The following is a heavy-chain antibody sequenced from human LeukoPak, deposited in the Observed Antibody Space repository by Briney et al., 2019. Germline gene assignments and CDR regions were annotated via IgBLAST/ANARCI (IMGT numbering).Heavy chain of an antibody. Sequence: SETLSLTCTVSGGSISSYYWSWIRQPPAKGLEWIGYIYFSGSTNYNPSLKRRVTISVDTSKNQFSLKLSSVTAADTAVYYCARDQYYYGSGSYGLDYWGQGTLVTVSS. CDR2: IYFSGST. J-gene: IGHJ4*02. V-gene: IGHV4-59*12. CDR3: ARDQYYYGSGSYGLDY. CDR1: GGSISSYY. D-gene: IGHD3-10*01.